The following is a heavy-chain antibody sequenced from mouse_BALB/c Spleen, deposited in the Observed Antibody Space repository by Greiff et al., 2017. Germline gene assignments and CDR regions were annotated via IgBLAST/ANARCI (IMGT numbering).Heavy chain of an antibody. V-gene: IGHV1-87*01. Sequence: VQLQQSGAELARPGASVKLSCKASGYTFTSYWMQWVKQRPGQGLEWIGAIYPGDGDTRYTQKFKGKATLTADKSSSTAYMQLSSLASEDSAVYYCARSVYGNYEDAMDYWGQGTSVTVSS. CDR2: IYPGDGDT. CDR1: GYTFTSYW. J-gene: IGHJ4*01. CDR3: ARSVYGNYEDAMDY. D-gene: IGHD2-1*01.